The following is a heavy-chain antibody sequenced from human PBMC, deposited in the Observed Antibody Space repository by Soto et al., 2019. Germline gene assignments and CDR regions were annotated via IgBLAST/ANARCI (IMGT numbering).Heavy chain of an antibody. CDR2: IDGSDGTT. V-gene: IGHV3-23*01. D-gene: IGHD1-7*01. CDR1: GFPFSDFA. J-gene: IGHJ4*02. Sequence: EFHLLQSGGGVVQPGGSLRLSCEASGFPFSDFAMGWVRQAPGKGLEGVAAIDGSDGTTFYADSVRGRFTISRDNSKDTIFLQLNSLTAEDAAVFYCAKYEGFNWKYVFDFWGQGVRVTVSS. CDR3: AKYEGFNWKYVFDF.